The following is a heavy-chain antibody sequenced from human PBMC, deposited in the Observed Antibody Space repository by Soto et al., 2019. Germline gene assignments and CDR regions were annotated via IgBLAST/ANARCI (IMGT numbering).Heavy chain of an antibody. D-gene: IGHD2-15*01. CDR1: GFTFSSYA. CDR2: ISYDGSNK. Sequence: QVQLVESGGGVVQPGRSLRLSCAASGFTFSSYAMHWVRQAPGKGLEWVAVISYDGSNKYYADSVKGRFTISRDNSKNTLYLQMNSLRAEDTAVYYCARDPIAATGVWTVVNWGQGTLVTVSS. V-gene: IGHV3-30-3*01. CDR3: ARDPIAATGVWTVVN. J-gene: IGHJ4*02.